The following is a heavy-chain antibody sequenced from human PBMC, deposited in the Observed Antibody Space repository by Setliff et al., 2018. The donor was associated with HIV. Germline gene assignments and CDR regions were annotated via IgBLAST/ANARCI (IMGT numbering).Heavy chain of an antibody. D-gene: IGHD2-15*01. CDR1: GDSISSYY. CDR2: LYHSGST. J-gene: IGHJ2*01. CDR3: ARDRGVGAAHFDL. V-gene: IGHV4-59*01. Sequence: SETLSLTCTVSGDSISSYYWSWIRQPPGKGLECIGHLYHSGSTHYSPSLKSRVTMSVATSKNQFSLKLTAVTAADTAVYYCARDRGVGAAHFDLWGRGTLVTVSS.